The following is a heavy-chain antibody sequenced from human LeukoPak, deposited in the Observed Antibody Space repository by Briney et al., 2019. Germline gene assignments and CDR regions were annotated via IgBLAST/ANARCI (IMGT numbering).Heavy chain of an antibody. Sequence: SAKVSCKASGGTFSSYAISWVRQAPGQGLEWMGGIIPIFGTANYAQKFQGRVTMTRDTSISTAYMELSRLRSDDTAVYYREVSSQSDFDYWGQGTLVTVSS. CDR2: IIPIFGTA. D-gene: IGHD6-6*01. CDR3: EVSSQSDFDY. CDR1: GGTFSSYA. J-gene: IGHJ4*02. V-gene: IGHV1-69*05.